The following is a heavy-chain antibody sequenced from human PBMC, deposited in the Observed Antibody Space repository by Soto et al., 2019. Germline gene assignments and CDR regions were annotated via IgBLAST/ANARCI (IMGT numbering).Heavy chain of an antibody. CDR1: GGSISSGGYY. J-gene: IGHJ4*02. Sequence: SETLSLTCTVSGGSISSGGYYWSWIRQHPGKGLEWIGYIYYSGSTYYNPSLKNRVTISVDTSKNQFSLKLSSVTAADTAVYYCARAPGGTVVSYYFDYWGQGALVTVSS. CDR3: ARAPGGTVVSYYFDY. D-gene: IGHD2-15*01. V-gene: IGHV4-31*03. CDR2: IYYSGST.